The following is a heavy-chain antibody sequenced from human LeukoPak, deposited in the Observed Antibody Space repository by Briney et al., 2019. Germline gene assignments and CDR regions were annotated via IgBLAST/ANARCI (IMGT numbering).Heavy chain of an antibody. CDR3: ARAPGGGYSYGYRFVAFDY. D-gene: IGHD5-18*01. V-gene: IGHV4-34*01. Sequence: SETPSLTCAVYGGSFSGYYWSWIRQPPGKGLKWIGEINHSGSTNYNPSLKSRVTISVDTSKNQFSLKLSSVTAADTAVYYCARAPGGGYSYGYRFVAFDYWGQGTLVTVSS. J-gene: IGHJ4*02. CDR1: GGSFSGYY. CDR2: INHSGST.